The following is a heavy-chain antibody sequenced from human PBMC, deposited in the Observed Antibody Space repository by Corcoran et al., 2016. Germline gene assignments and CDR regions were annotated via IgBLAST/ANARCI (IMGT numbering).Heavy chain of an antibody. CDR2: IYYSGST. J-gene: IGHJ6*02. D-gene: IGHD3-16*01. Sequence: QVQLQESGPGLVKPSETLSLTCTVSGGSISGYYWTWMRQPPGKGLEWIGYIYYSGSTNYNPSLKSRVTISVDTSKNQFSLKLNSVTAADTAVYYGARNGGGYYYYGMDVWGQGTTVTVSS. V-gene: IGHV4-59*01. CDR1: GGSISGYY. CDR3: ARNGGGYYYYGMDV.